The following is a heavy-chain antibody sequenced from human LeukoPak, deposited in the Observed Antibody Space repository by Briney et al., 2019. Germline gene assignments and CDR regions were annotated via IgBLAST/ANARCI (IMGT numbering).Heavy chain of an antibody. CDR2: IIPIFSTA. Sequence: SVKVSCKASGGTFSSYAISWVRQAPGQGLEWMGGIIPIFSTANYALKFQGRVTITTDESTSTAYMELSSLRSEDTAVYYCARAGIAARGDNYYMDVWGKGTTATVSS. CDR1: GGTFSSYA. V-gene: IGHV1-69*05. CDR3: ARAGIAARGDNYYMDV. D-gene: IGHD6-13*01. J-gene: IGHJ6*03.